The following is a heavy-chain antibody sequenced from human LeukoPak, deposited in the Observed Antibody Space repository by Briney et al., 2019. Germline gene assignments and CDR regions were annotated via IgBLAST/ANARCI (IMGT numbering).Heavy chain of an antibody. D-gene: IGHD2-21*01. Sequence: PGGSLRLSCAASGFTVSSNYMSWVRQAPGKGLEWVSVISSGGSTYYADSVKGRFTISRHNSKNTLYLQVNSLRAEDTAVYYCARDGGGRRPLPWFDPWGQGTLVTVSS. V-gene: IGHV3-53*04. CDR2: ISSGGST. CDR1: GFTVSSNY. J-gene: IGHJ5*02. CDR3: ARDGGGRRPLPWFDP.